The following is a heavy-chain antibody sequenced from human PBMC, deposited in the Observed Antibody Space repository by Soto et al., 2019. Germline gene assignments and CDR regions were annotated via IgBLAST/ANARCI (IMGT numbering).Heavy chain of an antibody. CDR3: AKVNVVVVAATFEYEYYFDY. Sequence: GGSLRLSCVTSGFTVSNNYMSWVRQAPGRGLEWVSAISNTGSTYYAGSVKGRSTISRDSSTNTLYLEVNSLRADDTAVYYCAKVNVVVVAATFEYEYYFDYWGQGTLVTVSS. CDR2: ISNTGST. CDR1: GFTVSNNY. D-gene: IGHD2-15*01. V-gene: IGHV3-53*01. J-gene: IGHJ4*02.